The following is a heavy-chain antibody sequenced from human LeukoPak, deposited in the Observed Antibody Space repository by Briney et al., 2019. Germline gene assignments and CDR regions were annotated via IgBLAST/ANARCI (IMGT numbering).Heavy chain of an antibody. CDR1: GFTFSSYA. CDR2: ISGSGGST. Sequence: GGSLRLSCAASGFTFSSYAMSWVRQAPGKGLEWVPAISGSGGSTYYADSVKGRFTISRDNSKNTLYLQMNSLRAEDTAVYYCAKGLWFGESPACYFDYWGQGTLVTVSS. V-gene: IGHV3-23*01. J-gene: IGHJ4*02. D-gene: IGHD3-10*01. CDR3: AKGLWFGESPACYFDY.